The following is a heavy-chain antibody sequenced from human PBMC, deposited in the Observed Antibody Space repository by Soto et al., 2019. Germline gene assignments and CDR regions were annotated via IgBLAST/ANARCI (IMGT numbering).Heavy chain of an antibody. D-gene: IGHD2-2*01. CDR1: GFTFSTYS. Sequence: GGSLRLSCAASGFTFSTYSMNWVRQAPGKGLEWVAYINSTGTIKYYAGSVKGRFTISRDNARNSLYLQMNSLRAEDTAVYYCARMSSSISPGCWGQGTLVTVSS. V-gene: IGHV3-48*01. CDR3: ARMSSSISPGC. J-gene: IGHJ4*02. CDR2: INSTGTIK.